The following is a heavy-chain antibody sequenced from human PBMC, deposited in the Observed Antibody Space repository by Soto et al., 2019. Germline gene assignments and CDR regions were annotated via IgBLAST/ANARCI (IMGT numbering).Heavy chain of an antibody. Sequence: LRLSCAASGFTFSSYWMSWVRQAPGKGLEWVANIKQDGSEKYYVDSVKGRFTISRDNAKNSLYLQMNSLRAEDTAVYYCARDRGQWLVLGGPFDYWGQGTLVTVSS. J-gene: IGHJ4*02. CDR2: IKQDGSEK. V-gene: IGHV3-7*03. D-gene: IGHD6-19*01. CDR1: GFTFSSYW. CDR3: ARDRGQWLVLGGPFDY.